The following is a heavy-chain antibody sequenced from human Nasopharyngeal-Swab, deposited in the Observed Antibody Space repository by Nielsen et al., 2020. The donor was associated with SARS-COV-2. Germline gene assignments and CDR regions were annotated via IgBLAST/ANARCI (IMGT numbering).Heavy chain of an antibody. CDR2: IKEDGSEK. D-gene: IGHD3-10*01. CDR3: ARDLSTMVRGVIVNWFDS. CDR1: GFTFDDYA. J-gene: IGHJ5*01. V-gene: IGHV3-7*01. Sequence: GGSLRLSCAASGFTFDDYAMHWVRQAPGKGLEWVANIKEDGSEKYYVDSVKGRFTISRDNTKNSLDLQMNSLRAGDTAFYYCARDLSTMVRGVIVNWFDSWGQGTLVTVSS.